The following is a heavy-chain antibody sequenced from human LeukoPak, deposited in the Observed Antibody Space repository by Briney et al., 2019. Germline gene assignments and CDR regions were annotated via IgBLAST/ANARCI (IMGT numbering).Heavy chain of an antibody. V-gene: IGHV4-34*01. D-gene: IGHD2-15*01. Sequence: PSETLSLTCAVYGESLNSYYWSWIRQPPGKGLEWIGEIYESGSTEHNPSLKSRVTISMVPSKQQFSLSLTSVTAADTAVYYRARGAWATRLGSWGLGTPVIVSS. CDR1: GESLNSYY. CDR3: ARGAWATRLGS. CDR2: IYESGST. J-gene: IGHJ4*02.